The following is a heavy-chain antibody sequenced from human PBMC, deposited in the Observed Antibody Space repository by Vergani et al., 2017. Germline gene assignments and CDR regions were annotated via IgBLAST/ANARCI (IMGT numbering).Heavy chain of an antibody. CDR2: IYYSGGT. J-gene: IGHJ6*02. V-gene: IGHV4-59*01. CDR3: ARGRYSSSWSGSNYYGMDV. Sequence: QVQLPESGPGLVKPSETLSLTCTVFGGSISSYYWSWIRQPPGKGLQWIGYIYYSGGTNYNPSLKSRVTISVDTSKNQFSLKLSSVTAADTAVYHCARGRYSSSWSGSNYYGMDVWGQGTTVTVSS. D-gene: IGHD6-13*01. CDR1: GGSISSYY.